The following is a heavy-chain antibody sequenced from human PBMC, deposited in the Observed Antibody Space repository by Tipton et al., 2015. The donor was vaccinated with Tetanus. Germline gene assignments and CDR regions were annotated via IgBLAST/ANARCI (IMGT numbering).Heavy chain of an antibody. J-gene: IGHJ6*02. D-gene: IGHD3-22*01. CDR3: ARDRGDYIYYGMDV. Sequence: QVQLVQSGAEMKKPGASVKVSCKASGYTFTGYYMYWVRQAPGQGLEWMGWIDPNSGGTVYAQKFHGRVTMTRDTSISTAYMELSSLRSDDTAVYYCARDRGDYIYYGMDVWGPGTTVTVS. V-gene: IGHV1-2*02. CDR2: IDPNSGGT. CDR1: GYTFTGYY.